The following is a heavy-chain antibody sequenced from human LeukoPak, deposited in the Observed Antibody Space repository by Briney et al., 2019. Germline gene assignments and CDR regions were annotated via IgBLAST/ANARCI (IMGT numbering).Heavy chain of an antibody. D-gene: IGHD3-22*01. CDR1: GDSISSYY. V-gene: IGHV4-59*08. CDR2: IYYSGGT. Sequence: PSETLSLTCTVSGDSISSYYWNWIRQPPGKGLEWIGYIYYSGGTNYNPSLKSRVTISVDTSKNQFSLKLSSVTAADTAVYYCARAPYDSGGYYDYYFDYWGQGTLVTVSS. CDR3: ARAPYDSGGYYDYYFDY. J-gene: IGHJ4*02.